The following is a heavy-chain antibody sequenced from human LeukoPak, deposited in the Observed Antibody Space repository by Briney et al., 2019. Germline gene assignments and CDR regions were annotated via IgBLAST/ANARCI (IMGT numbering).Heavy chain of an antibody. V-gene: IGHV1-3*01. Sequence: ASVKVSCKASGYTFTSYAMHWVRQAPGQRLEWMGWINAGNGNTKYSQKFQGRVTITRDSSASTAYMELSSLRSEDTAVYYCARPALDIVVVPAAMGDAFDIWGQGTMVTVSS. CDR3: ARPALDIVVVPAAMGDAFDI. CDR1: GYTFTSYA. D-gene: IGHD2-2*01. J-gene: IGHJ3*02. CDR2: INAGNGNT.